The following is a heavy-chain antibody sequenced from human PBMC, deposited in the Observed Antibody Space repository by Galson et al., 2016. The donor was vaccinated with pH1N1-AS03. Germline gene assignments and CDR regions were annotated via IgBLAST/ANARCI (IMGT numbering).Heavy chain of an antibody. Sequence: SGGTLNNYAVNRVRQAPGQGLEWVGGISPIFGSANHAQKFQGRVTITADIFTNTAYMELSGLSSEDTAVYYCARGLTYHFGSGSVFWGQGTLVTVSS. CDR1: GGTLNNYA. CDR3: ARGLTYHFGSGSVF. CDR2: ISPIFGSA. D-gene: IGHD3-10*01. V-gene: IGHV1-69*06. J-gene: IGHJ4*02.